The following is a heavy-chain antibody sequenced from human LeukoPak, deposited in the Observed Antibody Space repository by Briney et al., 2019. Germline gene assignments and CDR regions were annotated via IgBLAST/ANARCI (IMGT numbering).Heavy chain of an antibody. V-gene: IGHV1-18*01. CDR1: GYTFTSYG. CDR2: ISAYNGNT. Sequence: GASVKVSCKASGYTFTSYGISWVRQAPGQGLEWMGWISAYNGNTNYSQKFQGRVTITRDTSASTAYMKLSSLRSEDTAVYYCARAPRGFTSDWGQGTLVTVSS. D-gene: IGHD2-15*01. J-gene: IGHJ4*02. CDR3: ARAPRGFTSD.